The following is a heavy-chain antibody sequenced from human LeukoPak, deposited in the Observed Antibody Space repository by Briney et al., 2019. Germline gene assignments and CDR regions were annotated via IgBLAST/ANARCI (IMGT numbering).Heavy chain of an antibody. Sequence: PGGSLRLSCAASGFTFSSYAMSWVRQAPGKGLEWVSAISGSGGSTYHADSVKGRFTISRDNSKNTLYLQMNSLRAEDTAVYYCAKVHNVAAAGTSFDYWGQGTLVTVSS. CDR2: ISGSGGST. CDR3: AKVHNVAAAGTSFDY. J-gene: IGHJ4*02. CDR1: GFTFSSYA. V-gene: IGHV3-23*01. D-gene: IGHD6-13*01.